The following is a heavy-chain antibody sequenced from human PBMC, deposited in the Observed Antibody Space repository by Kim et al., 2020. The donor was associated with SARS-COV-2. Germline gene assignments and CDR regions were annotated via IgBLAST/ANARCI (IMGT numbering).Heavy chain of an antibody. D-gene: IGHD1-26*01. V-gene: IGHV3-15*01. CDR2: T. J-gene: IGHJ3*02. CDR3: TTDGSYGAFDI. Sequence: TDYAAPVKGRFTISRDDSKNTLYLQMNSLKTEDTAVYYCTTDGSYGAFDIWGQGTMVTVSS.